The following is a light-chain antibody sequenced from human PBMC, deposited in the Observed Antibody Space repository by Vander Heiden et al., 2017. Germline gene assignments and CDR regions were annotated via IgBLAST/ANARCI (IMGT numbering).Light chain of an antibody. CDR3: GTWDSSRSAGV. Sequence: FTPPPSVSAPPGLQVTISCAGSSSNIANNNVSWYHQLPATAPNLLIYDNNKRPSGIPDRLSGSKSGTSATLGITGLQTGDEADDYCGTWDSSRSAGVFGGGTQLTVL. CDR1: SSNIANNN. V-gene: IGLV1-51*01. J-gene: IGLJ7*01. CDR2: DNN.